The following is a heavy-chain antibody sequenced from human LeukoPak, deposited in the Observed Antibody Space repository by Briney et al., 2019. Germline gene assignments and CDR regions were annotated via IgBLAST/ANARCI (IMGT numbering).Heavy chain of an antibody. Sequence: GGTLRLSCAASGFTFSSFGMSWVRQAPGKGLEWVSGISGSGGSTYYADSVKGRFTISRDNSKNTLYLQMNSLRAEDTAVYYCAKGDYFDSSGYYDAFDIWGQGTMVIVSS. CDR1: GFTFSSFG. J-gene: IGHJ3*02. V-gene: IGHV3-23*01. CDR3: AKGDYFDSSGYYDAFDI. CDR2: ISGSGGST. D-gene: IGHD3-22*01.